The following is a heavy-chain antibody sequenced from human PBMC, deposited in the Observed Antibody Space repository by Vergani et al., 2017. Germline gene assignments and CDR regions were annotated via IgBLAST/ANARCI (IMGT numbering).Heavy chain of an antibody. CDR3: ACIAVAGTLYYYYGMDV. D-gene: IGHD6-19*01. V-gene: IGHV3-9*01. J-gene: IGHJ6*02. Sequence: EVQLVESGGGLVQPGRSLRLSCAASGFTFDDYAMHWVRQAPGKGLEWVSGISWNSGSIGYADSVKGRFTISRDNAKNSLYLQMNSLRAEDTALYYCACIAVAGTLYYYYGMDVWGQGTTVTVSS. CDR2: ISWNSGSI. CDR1: GFTFDDYA.